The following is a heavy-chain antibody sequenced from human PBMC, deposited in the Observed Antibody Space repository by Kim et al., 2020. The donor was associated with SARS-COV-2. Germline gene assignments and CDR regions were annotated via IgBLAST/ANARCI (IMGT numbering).Heavy chain of an antibody. Sequence: ASVKVSCKVSGYTLTELSMHWVRQAPGKGLEWMGGFDPEDGETIYAQKFQGRVTMTEDTSTDTAYMELSSLRSEDTAVYYCATGSPYYDYVWGSYRRTFDYWGQGPLVTVSS. D-gene: IGHD3-16*02. V-gene: IGHV1-24*01. CDR2: FDPEDGET. CDR1: GYTLTELS. CDR3: ATGSPYYDYVWGSYRRTFDY. J-gene: IGHJ4*02.